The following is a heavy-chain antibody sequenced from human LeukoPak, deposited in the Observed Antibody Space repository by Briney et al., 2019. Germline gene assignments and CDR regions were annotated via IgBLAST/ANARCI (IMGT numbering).Heavy chain of an antibody. CDR2: IYYSGYA. J-gene: IGHJ4*02. D-gene: IGHD3-22*01. Sequence: SETLSLTCTVSGGSIRSTTYYWGWIRQPPGKGLEWIGSIYYSGYAYYNPSLMSRVTISVDTSKNQFSLNLSSVTAADTAVYYCARAPHFFDTSGSRYYFDYWGQGTLVTVSS. CDR1: GGSIRSTTYY. CDR3: ARAPHFFDTSGSRYYFDY. V-gene: IGHV4-39*07.